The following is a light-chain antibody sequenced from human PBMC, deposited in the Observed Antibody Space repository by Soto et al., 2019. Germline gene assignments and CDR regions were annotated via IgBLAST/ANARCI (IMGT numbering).Light chain of an antibody. Sequence: EIVLTQSPGTLSLSPGESATLSCKASESIYINSFAWYYQKPGQPPRLLIYGASTRATGIPDRFSGSGSGTDFVLSIDRLEVEDSVIYYCQQYDASPFTFGPGTRVDIK. CDR3: QQYDASPFT. J-gene: IGKJ3*01. CDR1: ESIYINS. V-gene: IGKV3-20*01. CDR2: GAS.